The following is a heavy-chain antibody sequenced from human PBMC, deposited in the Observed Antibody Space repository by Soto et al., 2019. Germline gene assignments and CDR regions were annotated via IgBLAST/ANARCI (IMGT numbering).Heavy chain of an antibody. CDR2: ISSSSSYI. CDR1: GFTFSSYS. CDR3: AKDIGGIAAAADY. V-gene: IGHV3-21*04. Sequence: GGSLRLSCAASGFTFSSYSMNWVRQAPGKGLEWVSSISSSSSYIYYADSVKGRFTISRDNAKNSLYLQMNSLRAEDTALYYCAKDIGGIAAAADYWGQGTLVTVSS. J-gene: IGHJ4*02. D-gene: IGHD6-13*01.